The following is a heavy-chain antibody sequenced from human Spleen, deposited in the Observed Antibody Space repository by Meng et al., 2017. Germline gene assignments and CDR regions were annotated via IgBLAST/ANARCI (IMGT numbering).Heavy chain of an antibody. CDR3: ARGRAVLMVYAIEGLNWFDP. Sequence: SETLSLTCTVSGDSISSENYYWSWVRQPPGKGLEWIAYIYYPGNARYNPSLKSRVSISIDTSKNQFSLKLSSVTAADTAVYYCARGRAVLMVYAIEGLNWFDPWGQGTLVTVSS. V-gene: IGHV4-61*01. J-gene: IGHJ5*02. CDR1: GDSISSENYY. CDR2: IYYPGNA. D-gene: IGHD2-8*01.